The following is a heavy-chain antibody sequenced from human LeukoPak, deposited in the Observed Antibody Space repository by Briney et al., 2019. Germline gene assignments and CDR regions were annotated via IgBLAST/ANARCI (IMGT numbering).Heavy chain of an antibody. CDR3: ARVYCSSNSCYEIY. V-gene: IGHV4-30-2*01. Sequence: PSQTLSLTCAVSGGSISSGGYSWSWIRQPPGKGLEWIGYIYHSGSTYYNPSLKSRVTLSLDTSKKQFSLKLSSVTAADTAVYYCARVYCSSNSCYEIYWGQGALVTVSS. CDR2: IYHSGST. D-gene: IGHD2-2*01. J-gene: IGHJ4*02. CDR1: GGSISSGGYS.